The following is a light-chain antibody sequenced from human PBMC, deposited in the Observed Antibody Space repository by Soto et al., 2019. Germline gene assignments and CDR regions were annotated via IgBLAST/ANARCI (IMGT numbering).Light chain of an antibody. V-gene: IGKV1-13*02. CDR3: QHFDSYPIT. J-gene: IGKJ5*01. Sequence: AIQLTQSPSSLSASVGDRVTITCRASQGISNALAWYQQKPGKAPDLLIYDASSLESGVPSRFSGSGSGTDITLTISSLQPEDFATYYCQHFDSYPITFGQGTRLDIE. CDR1: QGISNA. CDR2: DAS.